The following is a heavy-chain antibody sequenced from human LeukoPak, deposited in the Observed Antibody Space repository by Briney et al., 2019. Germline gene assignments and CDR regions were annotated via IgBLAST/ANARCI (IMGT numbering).Heavy chain of an antibody. J-gene: IGHJ4*02. Sequence: GGSLRLSCAASGFTFSDFYMSWIRQAPGKGLEWISYISSSGNTIYYADSVKGRFTISRDNAKNSLYLQMNSLRAEDTAEYYCARDWGVRGVTKDYWGQGTLVTVSS. CDR3: ARDWGVRGVTKDY. V-gene: IGHV3-11*04. CDR2: ISSSGNTI. D-gene: IGHD3-10*01. CDR1: GFTFSDFY.